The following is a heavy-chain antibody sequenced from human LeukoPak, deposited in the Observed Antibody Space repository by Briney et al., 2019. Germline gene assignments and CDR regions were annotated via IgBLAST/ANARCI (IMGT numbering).Heavy chain of an antibody. CDR3: ARARYSYAPTYYFDY. J-gene: IGHJ4*02. CDR1: GYTFTSYY. D-gene: IGHD5-18*01. Sequence: GASVNVSCKASGYTFTSYYMHWVRQALGQGLEWMGIINPSGGSTSYAQKFQGRVTMTRDTSTSTVYMELSSLRSEDTAVYYCARARYSYAPTYYFDYWGQGTLVTVSS. CDR2: INPSGGST. V-gene: IGHV1-46*01.